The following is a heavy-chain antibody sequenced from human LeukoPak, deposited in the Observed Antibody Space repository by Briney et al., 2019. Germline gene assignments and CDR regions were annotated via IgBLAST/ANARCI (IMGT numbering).Heavy chain of an antibody. V-gene: IGHV3-23*01. CDR3: AKVSGRILIWPQPFGDGMDV. CDR2: ISGSGGDS. Sequence: GGSLRLSCAASGFTFSSSAMSWVRQAPGKGLECVSAISGSGGDSYYAASVKGRFTISRDNSKNTLYLQMNSLRVEDTAVYYCAKVSGRILIWPQPFGDGMDVWGQGTTVTVSS. CDR1: GFTFSSSA. D-gene: IGHD3-10*01. J-gene: IGHJ6*02.